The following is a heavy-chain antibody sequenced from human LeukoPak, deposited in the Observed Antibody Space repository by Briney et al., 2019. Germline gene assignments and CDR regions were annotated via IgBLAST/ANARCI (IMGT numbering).Heavy chain of an antibody. CDR3: ARGQFLEWLLPDY. V-gene: IGHV3-11*01. Sequence: GGSLRLSCAASGFSLIDNYMSWIRQAPGKGLEWVSYISSSGTTIYYADSVKGRFTISRDHAKNSLYLQMNSLRAEDTAVYYCARGQFLEWLLPDYWGQRTLVTVSS. CDR1: GFSLIDNY. J-gene: IGHJ4*02. D-gene: IGHD3-3*01. CDR2: ISSSGTTI.